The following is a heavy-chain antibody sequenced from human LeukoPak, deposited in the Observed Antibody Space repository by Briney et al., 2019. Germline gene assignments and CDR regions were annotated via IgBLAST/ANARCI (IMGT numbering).Heavy chain of an antibody. Sequence: SVKVSCKASGGTFSSYAISWVRQAPGQGLEWMGRIIPILGIANYAQKFQGRVTLTAHKSTSTAYMELSSLRSEDTAVYYCARDRNYGDYRSVLDYWGQGTLVTVSS. CDR3: ARDRNYGDYRSVLDY. V-gene: IGHV1-69*04. D-gene: IGHD4-17*01. CDR1: GGTFSSYA. CDR2: IIPILGIA. J-gene: IGHJ4*02.